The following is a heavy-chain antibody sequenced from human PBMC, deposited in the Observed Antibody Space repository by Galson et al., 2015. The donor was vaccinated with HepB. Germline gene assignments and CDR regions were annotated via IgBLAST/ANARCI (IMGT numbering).Heavy chain of an antibody. J-gene: IGHJ4*02. CDR1: GFTFSSYT. V-gene: IGHV3-21*01. CDR2: IGYRETYK. Sequence: SLRLSCAASGFTFSSYTMNWVRQAPGKGLEWVAVIGYRETYKHYADSVKGRFAISRDNAKNSVYLQMNSLRVEDTAVYYCARDASEWSRDYWGQGTLVAVSS. CDR3: ARDASEWSRDY. D-gene: IGHD3-3*01.